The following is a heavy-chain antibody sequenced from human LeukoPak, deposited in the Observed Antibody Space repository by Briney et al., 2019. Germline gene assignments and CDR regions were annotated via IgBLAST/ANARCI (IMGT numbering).Heavy chain of an antibody. CDR1: GGSFSGYY. CDR2: INHSGST. CDR3: ATVEMATIMAFDY. J-gene: IGHJ4*02. D-gene: IGHD5-24*01. Sequence: PSETLSLTCAVYGGSFSGYYWSWIRQPPGKGLEWIGEINHSGSTNYNPSLKSRVTISVDTSKNQFSLKLSSVTAADTAVHYCATVEMATIMAFDYWGQGTLVTVSS. V-gene: IGHV4-34*01.